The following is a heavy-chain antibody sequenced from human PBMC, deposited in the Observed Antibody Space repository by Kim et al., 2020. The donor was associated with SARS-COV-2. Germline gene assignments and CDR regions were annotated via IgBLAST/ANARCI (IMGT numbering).Heavy chain of an antibody. CDR3: ARNYYDSSGYSHIPYYFDY. Sequence: GRVTITADESTSTAYMELSSLRSEDTAVYYCARNYYDSSGYSHIPYYFDYWGQGTLVTVSS. V-gene: IGHV1-69*01. J-gene: IGHJ4*02. D-gene: IGHD3-22*01.